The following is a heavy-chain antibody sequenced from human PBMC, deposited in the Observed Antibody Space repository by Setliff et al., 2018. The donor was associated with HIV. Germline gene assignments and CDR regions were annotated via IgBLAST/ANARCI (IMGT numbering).Heavy chain of an antibody. J-gene: IGHJ4*02. D-gene: IGHD3-16*01. CDR3: ARGDMIAFGGVGPFDY. CDR2: IIPIFGTA. Sequence: GASVKVSCKASGGIFSNYAINWVRLAPGQGLGWMGGIIPIFGTADYAQRFQGRVTITADESTSTAYMELSSLRSADTAVYYCARGDMIAFGGVGPFDYWGQGTLVTVSS. V-gene: IGHV1-69*13. CDR1: GGIFSNYA.